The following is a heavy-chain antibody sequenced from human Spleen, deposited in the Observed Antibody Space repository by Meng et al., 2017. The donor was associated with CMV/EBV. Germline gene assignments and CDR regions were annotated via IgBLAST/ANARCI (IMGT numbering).Heavy chain of an antibody. J-gene: IGHJ5*02. Sequence: TCTFSGGSISSGGYSWSWIRQHPGKGLEWIGYIYYSGSTYYNPSLKSRVTISVDTSKNQFSLNLSSVTAADTAVYYCAREGSSNWFDPWGQGTLVTVSS. CDR2: IYYSGST. CDR1: GGSISSGGYS. CDR3: AREGSSNWFDP. V-gene: IGHV4-31*03. D-gene: IGHD6-6*01.